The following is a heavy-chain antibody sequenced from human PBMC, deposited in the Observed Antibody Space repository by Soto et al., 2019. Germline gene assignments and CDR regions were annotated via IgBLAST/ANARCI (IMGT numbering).Heavy chain of an antibody. D-gene: IGHD6-13*01. CDR2: SNPSSGTT. CDR1: GYTFTSYY. V-gene: IGHV1-46*01. J-gene: IGHJ4*02. Sequence: QVQLVHSGAEVKKPGASVKVSCKASGYTFTSYYMHWVRQAPGQGPAWMGISNPSSGTTSPAQRFQGRVTMTRDTSTTTVYLEVSSLSSEDTAVYFCAREERSSSLDFWGQGTLVTVSS. CDR3: AREERSSSLDF.